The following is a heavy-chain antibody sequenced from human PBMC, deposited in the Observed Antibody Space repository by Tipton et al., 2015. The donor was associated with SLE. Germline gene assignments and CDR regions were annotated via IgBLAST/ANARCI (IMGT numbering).Heavy chain of an antibody. J-gene: IGHJ4*02. D-gene: IGHD3-10*01. V-gene: IGHV4-61*01. CDR3: AREDTYGSGTYAVRFDS. CDR1: GGSVSSGNHY. Sequence: TLSLTCTVSGGSVSSGNHYWSWIRQPPGKGLEWIGYIYYSGNTNYNPSLMSRVTISLDTSKNQFSLKLYSVTAADTAVYYCAREDTYGSGTYAVRFDSWGQGTLVTVSS. CDR2: IYYSGNT.